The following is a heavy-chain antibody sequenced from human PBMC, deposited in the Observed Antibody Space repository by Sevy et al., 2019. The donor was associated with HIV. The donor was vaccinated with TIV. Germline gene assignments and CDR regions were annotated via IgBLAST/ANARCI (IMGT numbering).Heavy chain of an antibody. Sequence: GGSLRLSCAASGFSFNDHAMHWVRQVPGKGLEWVSGVSWNSRNIGYADSVKGRFTISRDNANHFLYLEMNSLRPEDTAFYYCAKDINRGCDGINCYPYYYYFYGLDVWGLGTTVTVSS. CDR2: VSWNSRNI. CDR3: AKDINRGCDGINCYPYYYYFYGLDV. CDR1: GFSFNDHA. V-gene: IGHV3-9*01. D-gene: IGHD2-21*01. J-gene: IGHJ6*02.